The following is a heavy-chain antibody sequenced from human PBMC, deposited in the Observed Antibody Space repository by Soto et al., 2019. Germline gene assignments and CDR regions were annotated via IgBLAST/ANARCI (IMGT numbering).Heavy chain of an antibody. J-gene: IGHJ5*02. CDR2: IIPIFGTA. V-gene: IGHV1-69*13. D-gene: IGHD4-17*01. CDR3: ARVSTVTNLFDP. Sequence: ASVKVSCKASGGTFSSYAISWVRQAPGQGLEWMGGIIPIFGTANYAQKFQGRVTITADESTSTAYMELSSLRSEDTAVYYCARVSTVTNLFDPWGQGTLVTVSS. CDR1: GGTFSSYA.